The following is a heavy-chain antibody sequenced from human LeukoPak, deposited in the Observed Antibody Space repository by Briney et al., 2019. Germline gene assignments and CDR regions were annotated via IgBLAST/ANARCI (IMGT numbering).Heavy chain of an antibody. CDR3: ARELKSYYDSSGYYYDAFDI. Sequence: PSETLSLTCTVSGGPISSYYWSWIRQPPGKGLEWIGYIYYSGSTDYNPSLKSRVTISVDTSKNQFSLKLTSVTAADTAVYYCARELKSYYDSSGYYYDAFDIWGQGTMVTVSS. CDR1: GGPISSYY. CDR2: IYYSGST. D-gene: IGHD3-22*01. V-gene: IGHV4-59*01. J-gene: IGHJ3*02.